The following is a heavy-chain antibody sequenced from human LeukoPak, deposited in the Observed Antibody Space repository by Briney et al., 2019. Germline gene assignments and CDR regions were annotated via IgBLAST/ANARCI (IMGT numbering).Heavy chain of an antibody. J-gene: IGHJ4*02. D-gene: IGHD3-22*01. CDR2: ISGSGCST. CDR1: GFTFSSYA. CDR3: AKDYPYYYDSSGYFLDYFDY. Sequence: PGGSLRLSCAASGFTFSSYAMSWVRQAPGKGLEWVSAISGSGCSTYYADSVKGRSTISRDNSKNTLYLQMNSLRAEDTAVYYCAKDYPYYYDSSGYFLDYFDYWGQGTLVTASS. V-gene: IGHV3-23*01.